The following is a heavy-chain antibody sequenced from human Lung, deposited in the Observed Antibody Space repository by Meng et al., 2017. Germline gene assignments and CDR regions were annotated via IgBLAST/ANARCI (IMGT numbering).Heavy chain of an antibody. J-gene: IGHJ4*02. D-gene: IGHD5-12*01. V-gene: IGHV3-15*01. Sequence: EVQLVEVGGGWVKPGGSLRLSCEGSGFTFSNAYMTWVRQVPGKRLEWVGRIKSKPDGETIDYAAPVKGRFTISRDDSKNTVYLQMNSLKTEDTAVYYCSGHIDYWGQGTLVTVSS. CDR2: IKSKPDGETI. CDR1: GFTFSNAY. CDR3: SGHIDY.